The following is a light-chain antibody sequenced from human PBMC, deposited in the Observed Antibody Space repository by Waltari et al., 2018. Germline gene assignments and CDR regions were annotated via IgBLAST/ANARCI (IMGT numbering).Light chain of an antibody. V-gene: IGKV2-30*02. CDR3: MQGTHWPYT. J-gene: IGKJ2*01. Sequence: LMTQSPLSLPVTLGQPASISCGSSQSLVHGDGHTYLNWFQQRPGQSPRRLIYEVSDRDSGVPDRFSGSGSGTDFTLKISRVEAEDVGVYYCMQGTHWPYTLGQGTKLEI. CDR2: EVS. CDR1: QSLVHGDGHTY.